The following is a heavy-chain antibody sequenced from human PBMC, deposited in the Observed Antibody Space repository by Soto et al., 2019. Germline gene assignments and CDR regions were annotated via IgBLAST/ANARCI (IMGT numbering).Heavy chain of an antibody. CDR1: GFSLTTSRVG. D-gene: IGHD3-10*01. CDR2: IYWDDDK. Sequence: QITLKESGPALVKPTQTLTLTCTFSGFSLTTSRVGVGWIRQPPGKALQWLAMIYWDDDKRYTPSLKSRLTLTSDTSKSRVVLTMTNMDPVDTATYYWAHRGVIEHEAGFGSWGQGIVVTVSS. CDR3: AHRGVIEHEAGFGS. J-gene: IGHJ4*02. V-gene: IGHV2-5*02.